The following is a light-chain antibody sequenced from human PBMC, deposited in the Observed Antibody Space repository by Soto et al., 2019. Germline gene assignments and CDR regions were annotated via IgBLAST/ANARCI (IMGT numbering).Light chain of an antibody. Sequence: DILMTQSHSTLSASVGDRVTIACSASQSINNWLAWYQQKPQKAPNLLISKASTLESGIPSRFSGSGSGTEFTLTISSLQPDDFATYYCQQYSGYPGTFGQGTKVEVK. CDR1: QSINNW. CDR2: KAS. CDR3: QQYSGYPGT. J-gene: IGKJ1*01. V-gene: IGKV1-5*03.